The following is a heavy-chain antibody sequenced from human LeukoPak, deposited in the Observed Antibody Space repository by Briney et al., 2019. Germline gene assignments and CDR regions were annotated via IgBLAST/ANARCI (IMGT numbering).Heavy chain of an antibody. V-gene: IGHV4-61*02. CDR2: IYTSGST. Sequence: SETLSLTCTVSGGSISSGSYYWSWIRQPAGKGLEWIGRIYTSGSTNYNPSLKSRVTISVDTSKDQFSLKLSSVTAADTAVYYCARGPPLRFRFDYWGQGTLVTVSS. CDR1: GGSISSGSYY. CDR3: ARGPPLRFRFDY. J-gene: IGHJ4*02. D-gene: IGHD3-3*01.